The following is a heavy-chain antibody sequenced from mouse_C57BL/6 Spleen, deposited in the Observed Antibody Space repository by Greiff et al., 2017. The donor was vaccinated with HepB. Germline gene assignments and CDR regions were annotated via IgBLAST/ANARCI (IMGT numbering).Heavy chain of an antibody. Sequence: QVQLQQPGAELVKPGDSVKLSCKASGYTFTSYWMHWVKQRPGQGLEWIGMIHPNSGSTNYNEKFKSKATLTVDKSSSTAYMQLSSLTSEDSAVYYGARSRDGRLDYWGQGTSVTVSS. CDR2: IHPNSGST. CDR1: GYTFTSYW. J-gene: IGHJ4*01. V-gene: IGHV1-64*01. D-gene: IGHD2-3*01. CDR3: ARSRDGRLDY.